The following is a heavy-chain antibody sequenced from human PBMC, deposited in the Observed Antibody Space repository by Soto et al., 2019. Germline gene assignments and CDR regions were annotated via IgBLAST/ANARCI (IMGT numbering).Heavy chain of an antibody. CDR3: ARERPDGARLDP. Sequence: TSETLSLTRPVSGGPISSYYWGWIRQPPGKGLEWIGYIYYSGSTYYNPSLKSRVTISVDTSKNQFSLKLSSVTAADTAVYYCARERPDGARLDPWGQGTLVTVSS. D-gene: IGHD6-6*01. V-gene: IGHV4-59*12. CDR2: IYYSGST. J-gene: IGHJ5*02. CDR1: GGPISSYY.